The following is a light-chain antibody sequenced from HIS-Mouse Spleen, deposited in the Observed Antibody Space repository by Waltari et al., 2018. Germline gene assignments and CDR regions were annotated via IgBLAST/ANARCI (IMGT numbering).Light chain of an antibody. CDR1: QSVSSY. CDR2: DAS. J-gene: IGKJ5*01. Sequence: EIVLTQSPATLSLSPGERATLPCRASQSVSSYLAWYQQKPGQAPRLLIYDASNRATGIPARFSGSGSGTDFTLTISSLEPEDFAVYYCQQRSNWPFVTFGQGTRLEIK. CDR3: QQRSNWPFVT. V-gene: IGKV3-11*01.